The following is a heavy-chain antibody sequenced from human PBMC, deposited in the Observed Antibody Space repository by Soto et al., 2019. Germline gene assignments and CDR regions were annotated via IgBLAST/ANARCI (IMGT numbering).Heavy chain of an antibody. Sequence: SETLSLTCTVSGGYISSGGYYWSWIRQPPGKGLEWIGYIYYSGSTNYNPSLKSRVTISVDTSKNQFSLKLSSVTAADTAVYYCARQQWLVLNAFDIWGQGTMVTVSS. D-gene: IGHD6-19*01. CDR1: GGYISSGGYY. J-gene: IGHJ3*02. V-gene: IGHV4-61*08. CDR3: ARQQWLVLNAFDI. CDR2: IYYSGST.